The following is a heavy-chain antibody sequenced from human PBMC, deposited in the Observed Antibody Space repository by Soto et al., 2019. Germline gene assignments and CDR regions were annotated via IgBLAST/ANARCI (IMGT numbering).Heavy chain of an antibody. J-gene: IGHJ4*02. CDR2: IWYDGSNK. CDR3: AREWSLRFGGPFDY. V-gene: IGHV3-33*01. D-gene: IGHD5-12*01. Sequence: PGGSLRLSCAASGFTFSSYGMHWVRQAPGKGLEWVAVIWYDGSNKYYADSVKGRFTISRDNSKNTLYLQMNSLRAEDTAVYYCAREWSLRFGGPFDYWGQGTLVTVSS. CDR1: GFTFSSYG.